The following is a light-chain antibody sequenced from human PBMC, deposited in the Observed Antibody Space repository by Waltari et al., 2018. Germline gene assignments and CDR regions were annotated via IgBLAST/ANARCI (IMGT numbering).Light chain of an antibody. V-gene: IGLV8-61*01. Sequence: QTVVTQEPSFSVSPGGTVTLTCGLRFGSVPTSYSPSRHLQTSRAATPPRPPPPPQQAPGPAPRTLLSHPNRRSSGVPDRFSGFILGNKAALTITGAQADDECEYYCVLYLGSGIWVFGGGTKVTVL. CDR3: VLYLGSGIWV. CDR1: FGSVPTSYS. CDR2: HPN. J-gene: IGLJ3*02.